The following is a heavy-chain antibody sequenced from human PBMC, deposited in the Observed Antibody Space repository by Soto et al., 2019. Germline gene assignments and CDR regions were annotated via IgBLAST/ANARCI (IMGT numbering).Heavy chain of an antibody. J-gene: IGHJ4*02. CDR3: EKEKSVLRYFDWLFDY. CDR2: ISGSGGST. D-gene: IGHD3-9*01. CDR1: GFTFSSYA. V-gene: IGHV3-23*01. Sequence: PGGSLRLSCAGSGFTFSSYAMSWVRQAPGKGLEWVSGISGSGGSTYYADSVKGRFTISRDNSKNTLYLQMNTLRAEDTAVYYCEKEKSVLRYFDWLFDYWGQGNLVTVSS.